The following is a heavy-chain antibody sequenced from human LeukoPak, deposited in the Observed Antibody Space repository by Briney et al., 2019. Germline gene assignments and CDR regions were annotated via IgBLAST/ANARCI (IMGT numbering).Heavy chain of an antibody. D-gene: IGHD2-21*01. J-gene: IGHJ4*02. CDR1: GFTFSRAW. CDR2: IKQDGTSK. CDR3: ARHGDYCFDL. V-gene: IGHV3-7*02. Sequence: PGGSLRLSCAASGFTFSRAWMGWVRPAPGKGLGWVANIKQDGTSKYYVDSVMGRFTISRDNAENSVYLQMNSLSAGDTAVYYCARHGDYCFDLWGPGTRVTVSS.